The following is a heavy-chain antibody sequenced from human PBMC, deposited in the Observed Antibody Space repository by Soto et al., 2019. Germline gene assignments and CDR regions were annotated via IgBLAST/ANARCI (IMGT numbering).Heavy chain of an antibody. D-gene: IGHD2-2*01. CDR2: IYYSGST. V-gene: IGHV4-30-4*01. Sequence: SETLSLTCTVSGGSISSGDYYWSWIRQPPGKGLEWIGYIYYSGSTYYNPSLKSRVTISVDTSKNQFSLKLSSVTAADTAVYYCARDSPVVPAAIGMPATGMDVWGQGTTVTVSS. CDR3: ARDSPVVPAAIGMPATGMDV. J-gene: IGHJ6*02. CDR1: GGSISSGDYY.